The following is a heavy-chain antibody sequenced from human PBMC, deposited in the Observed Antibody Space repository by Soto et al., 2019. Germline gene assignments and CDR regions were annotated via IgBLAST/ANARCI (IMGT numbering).Heavy chain of an antibody. V-gene: IGHV1-69*06. Sequence: QVQLVQSGAEVKKPGSSVKVSCKASGGTFSNDAISWVRQAPGQGLEWMGGIITMFGTTIYAQKFQGRVTISADRSTITAYMELSSLRSDDPAVYFCAREEATNWFAPWRQGALVNVSS. CDR2: IITMFGTT. CDR3: AREEATNWFAP. CDR1: GGTFSNDA. J-gene: IGHJ5*02.